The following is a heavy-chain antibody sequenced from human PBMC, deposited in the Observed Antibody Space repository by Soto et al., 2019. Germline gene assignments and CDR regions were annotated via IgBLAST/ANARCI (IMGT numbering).Heavy chain of an antibody. CDR1: GGSISSYY. CDR3: ARDLKFGQADY. J-gene: IGHJ4*02. Sequence: GIPSETLSLTCTVSGGSISSYYWSWIRQPSGKGLEWVGRIYTSGSNNYNPSLKSRVTMSVDTSKNQFSLKLSSVTAADTAVYYCARDLKFGQADYWGQGSQVTVS. CDR2: IYTSGSN. V-gene: IGHV4-4*07. D-gene: IGHD3-10*01.